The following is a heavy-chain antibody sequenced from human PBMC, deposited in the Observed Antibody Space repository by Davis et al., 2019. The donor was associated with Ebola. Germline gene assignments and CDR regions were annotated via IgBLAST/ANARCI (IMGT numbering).Heavy chain of an antibody. V-gene: IGHV3-7*03. Sequence: GESLKISCAASGFTFSSYGMHWVRQAPGKGLEWVANIKQDGSEKYYVDSVKGRFTISRDNAKNSLYLQMNSLRAEDTAVYYCARDWDAYQLLPFYMDVWGKGTTVTVSS. CDR2: IKQDGSEK. J-gene: IGHJ6*03. D-gene: IGHD2-2*01. CDR1: GFTFSSYG. CDR3: ARDWDAYQLLPFYMDV.